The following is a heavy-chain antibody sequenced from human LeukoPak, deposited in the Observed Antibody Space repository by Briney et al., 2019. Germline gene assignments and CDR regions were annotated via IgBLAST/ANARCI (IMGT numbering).Heavy chain of an antibody. J-gene: IGHJ4*02. V-gene: IGHV3-7*03. Sequence: GGSLRLSCATSGFTFSNYWMSWVRRAPGKGLEWVANIKQDGSDKYYVDSVKGRFTISRDNAKNSLYLQMNSLRAEDTAVYYCARSSSYHHYKPKTLMFDYWGQGTLVTVSS. CDR2: IKQDGSDK. D-gene: IGHD6-6*01. CDR1: GFTFSNYW. CDR3: ARSSSYHHYKPKTLMFDY.